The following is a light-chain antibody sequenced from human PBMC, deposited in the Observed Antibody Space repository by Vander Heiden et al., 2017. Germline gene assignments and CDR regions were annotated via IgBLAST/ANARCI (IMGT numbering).Light chain of an antibody. J-gene: IGLJ2*01. V-gene: IGLV2-14*01. CDR1: ISDVGGHNF. CDR3: TSLSSSGGTVV. CDR2: EVI. Sequence: QSALTQPASVSGSPGQSITISCTGTISDVGGHNFVSWYQHHPGKAPRLIIYEVINRPSGVANRFSGSKSGNTASLTISGLQAEDEADYYCTSLSSSGGTVVFGGGTKLTVL.